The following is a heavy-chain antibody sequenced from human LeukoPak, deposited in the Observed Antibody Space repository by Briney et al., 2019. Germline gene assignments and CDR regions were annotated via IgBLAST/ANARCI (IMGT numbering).Heavy chain of an antibody. Sequence: GGSLRLSCAASGFTFTDYYMSWICQAPGKGLEWASYISTSGSYTNYADSVKGRFTISRDNAKNSLYLQMNSLRAEDTAVYYCARGVAPYYYYGMDVWGQGTTVTVSS. CDR3: ARGVAPYYYYGMDV. CDR2: ISTSGSYT. CDR1: GFTFTDYY. J-gene: IGHJ6*02. V-gene: IGHV3-11*06.